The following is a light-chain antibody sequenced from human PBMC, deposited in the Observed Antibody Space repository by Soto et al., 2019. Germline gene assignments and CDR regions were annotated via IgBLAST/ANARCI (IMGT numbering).Light chain of an antibody. J-gene: IGKJ3*01. CDR2: GAS. Sequence: DIQMTQSPSTLSASVGDRVTITCRASQGINSRLAWYQQKPGKAPKLLIYGASTLERGVPSRFSGSGFGTDFTLTISGLQPGDFATYFCQQYYSPFTFGPGTTVNI. V-gene: IGKV1-5*01. CDR1: QGINSR. CDR3: QQYYSPFT.